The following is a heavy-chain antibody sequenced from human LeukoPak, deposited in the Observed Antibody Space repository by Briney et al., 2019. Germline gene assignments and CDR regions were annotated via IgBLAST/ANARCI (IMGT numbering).Heavy chain of an antibody. V-gene: IGHV1-69*04. J-gene: IGHJ4*02. D-gene: IGHD3-22*01. CDR2: IIPILGIA. CDR3: VLGLYDSSGYYPSKYFDY. Sequence: EASVKVSCKASGGTFSSYAISWVRQAPGQGLEWMGRIIPILGIANYAQKLQGRVTMTTDTSTSTAYMELRSLRSEDTAVYYCVLGLYDSSGYYPSKYFDYWGQGTLVTVSS. CDR1: GGTFSSYA.